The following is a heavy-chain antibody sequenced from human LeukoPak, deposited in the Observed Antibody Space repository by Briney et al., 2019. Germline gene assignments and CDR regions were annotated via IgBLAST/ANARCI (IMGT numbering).Heavy chain of an antibody. J-gene: IGHJ4*02. CDR3: AKGRTGRVGIAVAAD. CDR1: GGSISSGGFY. Sequence: ASQTLSLTCTVSGGSISSGGFYWSWIRQPAGKGLEWIGRIYPTGNTDYNPSLRNRVTISVDMSENQFSLKVSSVTATDTAVYYCAKGRTGRVGIAVAADWGQGTLVTVSS. CDR2: IYPTGNT. V-gene: IGHV4-61*02. D-gene: IGHD6-19*01.